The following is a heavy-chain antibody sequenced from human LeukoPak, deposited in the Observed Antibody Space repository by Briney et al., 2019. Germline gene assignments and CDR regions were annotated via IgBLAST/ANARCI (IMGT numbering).Heavy chain of an antibody. D-gene: IGHD4-11*01. V-gene: IGHV1-8*03. Sequence: GASVKVSCKASGYTFTSYDINWVRQATGQGLEWMGWMNPNSGNTGYAQKFQGRVTITRNTSISTAYMELSSLRSEDTAVYYCARGMTTVTLYYFDYWGQGTLVTVSS. CDR3: ARGMTTVTLYYFDY. CDR1: GYTFTSYD. J-gene: IGHJ4*02. CDR2: MNPNSGNT.